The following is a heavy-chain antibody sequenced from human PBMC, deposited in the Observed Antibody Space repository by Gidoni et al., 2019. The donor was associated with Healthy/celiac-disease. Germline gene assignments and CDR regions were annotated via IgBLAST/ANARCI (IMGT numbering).Heavy chain of an antibody. CDR2: IKQDGSEK. J-gene: IGHJ4*02. Sequence: EVQLVESGGGLVQPGGSLRLSCAASGFTFSSSWMSWVRQAPGKGLEWVANIKQDGSEKYYVDSVKGRFTISRDNAKNSLYLQMNSLRAEDTAVYYCARSPLYCSGGSCYSFVGLDYWGQGTLVTVSS. D-gene: IGHD2-15*01. CDR1: GFTFSSSW. V-gene: IGHV3-7*01. CDR3: ARSPLYCSGGSCYSFVGLDY.